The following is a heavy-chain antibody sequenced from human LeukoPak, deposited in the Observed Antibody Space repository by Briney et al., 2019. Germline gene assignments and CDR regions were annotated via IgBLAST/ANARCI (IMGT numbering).Heavy chain of an antibody. J-gene: IGHJ5*02. Sequence: PGGSLRLSRAASGFTFSAYGMQWVRQAPGKGLEWVAFIRYDGSNKYYADSVKGRFTISRDNPKNTLYLQMNSLRPEDTAVYYCAKGVHSSGWPNWFDPWGQGTLVTVSS. CDR1: GFTFSAYG. D-gene: IGHD6-19*01. CDR2: IRYDGSNK. CDR3: AKGVHSSGWPNWFDP. V-gene: IGHV3-30*02.